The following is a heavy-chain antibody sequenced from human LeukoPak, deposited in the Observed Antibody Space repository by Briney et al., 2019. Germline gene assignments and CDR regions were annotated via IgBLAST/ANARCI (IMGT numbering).Heavy chain of an antibody. Sequence: SETLSLTCTVSGGSISSYYWSWIRQPAGKGLEWIGRIYTSGSANYNPSLKSRVTMSVDTSKSQFSLKLSSVTAADTAVYYCARDRTVVPAANYWYFDLWGRGTLVTVSS. D-gene: IGHD2-2*01. CDR2: IYTSGSA. CDR1: GGSISSYY. J-gene: IGHJ2*01. CDR3: ARDRTVVPAANYWYFDL. V-gene: IGHV4-4*07.